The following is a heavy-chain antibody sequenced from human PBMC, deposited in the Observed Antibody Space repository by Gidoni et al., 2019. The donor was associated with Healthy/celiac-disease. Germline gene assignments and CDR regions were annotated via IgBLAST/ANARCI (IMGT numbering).Heavy chain of an antibody. CDR2: IIAILGIA. D-gene: IGHD2-2*01. Sequence: STVKVPCKDSGGPFSSYTFIWVRQAPVQGLEWMGRIIAILGIANYAQKFQGRVTITADISTSTAYMELSSLRAEDTAVFYCARDLELDDYAGREGNGGQGTLVTVSS. V-gene: IGHV1-69*04. J-gene: IGHJ4*02. CDR3: ARDLELDDYAGREGN. CDR1: GGPFSSYT.